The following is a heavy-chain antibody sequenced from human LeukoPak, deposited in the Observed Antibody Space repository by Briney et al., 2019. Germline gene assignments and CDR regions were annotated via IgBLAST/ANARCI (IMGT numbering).Heavy chain of an antibody. D-gene: IGHD2-2*01. CDR2: IRSKANTYAT. CDR3: TGQHQQT. J-gene: IGHJ4*02. CDR1: GFTFSDSA. V-gene: IGHV3-73*01. Sequence: GGSLRLSCAASGFTFSDSAMHWVRQASGKGLEWVGLIRSKANTYATAYGPSVKGRFTISRDDSKNTAYLQMNSLKTEDTAVYYCTGQHQQTWGQGTLVTVSS.